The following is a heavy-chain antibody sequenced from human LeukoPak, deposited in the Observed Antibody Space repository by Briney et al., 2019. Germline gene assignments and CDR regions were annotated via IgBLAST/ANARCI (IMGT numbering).Heavy chain of an antibody. CDR2: ISGSDSGT. D-gene: IGHD3-10*01. CDR3: AKEGSTNVRRRDPWVRGVTDYYYYYMDA. Sequence: GGSLRLSCAASGFTFNNYAMSWVRQAPGKGLEWVSAISGSDSGTYHADSVRGRFTISRDNSKNTLYLQMNSLRAEDTAVYYCAKEGSTNVRRRDPWVRGVTDYYYYYMDAWGKGTTVTISS. CDR1: GFTFNNYA. V-gene: IGHV3-23*01. J-gene: IGHJ6*03.